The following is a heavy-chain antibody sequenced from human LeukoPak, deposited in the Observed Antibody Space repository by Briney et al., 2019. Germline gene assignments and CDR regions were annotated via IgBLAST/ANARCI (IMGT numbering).Heavy chain of an antibody. Sequence: GGSLRLSCAASGFTFDDYAMHWVRHAAGKGLEWVSGISWNRGIIVYADSVKGRFTVSRDNAKNSLYLQMNSLRVEDTALYYCAKAIGGYSYGTLFDYWGQGTLVTVSS. D-gene: IGHD5-18*01. CDR2: ISWNRGII. J-gene: IGHJ4*02. CDR3: AKAIGGYSYGTLFDY. CDR1: GFTFDDYA. V-gene: IGHV3-9*01.